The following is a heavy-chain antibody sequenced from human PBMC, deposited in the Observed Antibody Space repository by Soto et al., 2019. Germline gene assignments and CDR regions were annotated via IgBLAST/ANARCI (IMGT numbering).Heavy chain of an antibody. D-gene: IGHD6-6*01. J-gene: IGHJ6*02. CDR1: GGSIRSGRYY. CDR3: AGEYSTSPPA. CDR2: IYYSGTI. Sequence: SETLSLTCTVSGGSIRSGRYYWVWIRQPPGKGLEWIGTIYYSGTIYYNPSLKSRVTISVDTSQNQFSLNMRSVTPADTAVYYCAGEYSTSPPAWGQGATVTVSS. V-gene: IGHV4-39*01.